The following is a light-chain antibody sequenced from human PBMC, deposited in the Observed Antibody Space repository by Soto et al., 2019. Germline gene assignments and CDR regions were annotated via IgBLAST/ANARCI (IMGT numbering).Light chain of an antibody. Sequence: QSALTQPASVSGSPGQSITISCTGTSSDVGGYKYVSWYQQHPDKAPKLIIFEVSNRPSGISSRFSGSKSGNTASLTISGLQAEDEADYYCASDKSRSTSVIFGRGTKGTVL. CDR3: ASDKSRSTSVI. CDR1: SSDVGGYKY. J-gene: IGLJ6*01. CDR2: EVS. V-gene: IGLV2-14*01.